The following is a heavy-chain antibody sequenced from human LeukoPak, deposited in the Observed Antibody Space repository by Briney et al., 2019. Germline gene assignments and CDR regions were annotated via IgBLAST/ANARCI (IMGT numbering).Heavy chain of an antibody. CDR2: IYSGGST. V-gene: IGHV3-66*01. J-gene: IGHJ3*02. D-gene: IGHD2-15*01. Sequence: PGGSLRLSCAASGFTVSSNYMSWVRQAPGKGLEWVSVIYSGGSTYYADSVKGRFTISRDNSKNTLYLQMNSLRAEDTAVYYCARDCSGGSCRFGAFDIWGQGTMVTVSS. CDR1: GFTVSSNY. CDR3: ARDCSGGSCRFGAFDI.